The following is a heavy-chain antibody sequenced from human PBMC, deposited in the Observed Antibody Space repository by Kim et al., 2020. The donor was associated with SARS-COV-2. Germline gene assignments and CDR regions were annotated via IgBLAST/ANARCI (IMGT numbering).Heavy chain of an antibody. J-gene: IGHJ6*03. D-gene: IGHD1-7*01. CDR2: IYYSGST. CDR3: SRRAPFSTTSLYYYYYFDV. CDR1: GGSISSYY. V-gene: IGHV4-59*08. Sequence: SETLSLTCTVSGGSISSYYWSWIRQPPGQGLEWVWFIYYSGSTNYNPSLKSRVTISVDTSKNQFSLKLSSVSAAATAVYYCSRRAPFSTTSLYYYYYFDV.